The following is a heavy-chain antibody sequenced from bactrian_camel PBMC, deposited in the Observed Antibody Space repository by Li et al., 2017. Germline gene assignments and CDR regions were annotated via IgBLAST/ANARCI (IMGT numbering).Heavy chain of an antibody. Sequence: VQLVESGGGSVQAGGSLRLSCTASEYISGTHCMGWFRQAPGKEREVVARQHDGSRVGDYADSVEGRFTISRDSAKGAVYLEMNDLKPEDTAMYYCAATSTTYGQCVAIRTRGPRSPSP. CDR1: EYISGTHC. D-gene: IGHD2*01. J-gene: IGHJ4*01. CDR2: HDGSRVG. V-gene: IGHV3S53*01.